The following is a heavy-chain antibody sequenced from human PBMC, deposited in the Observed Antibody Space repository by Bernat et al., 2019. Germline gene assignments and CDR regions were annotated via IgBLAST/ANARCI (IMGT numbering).Heavy chain of an antibody. CDR1: GYSISSGSY. CDR2: IYHSGST. J-gene: IGHJ4*02. Sequence: QVQLQESGPGLVKPSETLSLTCAVSGYSISSGSYWGWIRQPPGKGLEWIGSIYHSGSTYYKPSLKSRVTLSVDTSKNQFSLRLSPVTAADTAVYYCARDAYDCWSGYYPNHYFDFWGQGTLVTVSS. D-gene: IGHD3-3*01. CDR3: ARDAYDCWSGYYPNHYFDF. V-gene: IGHV4-38-2*02.